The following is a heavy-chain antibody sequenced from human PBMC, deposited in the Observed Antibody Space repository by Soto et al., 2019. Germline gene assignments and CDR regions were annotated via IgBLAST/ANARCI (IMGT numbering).Heavy chain of an antibody. CDR1: GFTFSSYV. V-gene: IGHV3-23*01. CDR3: ATLQGTYYYGSGSYYLPY. D-gene: IGHD3-10*01. Sequence: EVQLLESGGGLVQPGGSLRLSCAASGFTFSSYVMSWVRQAPGKGLEWVSAISGSGGSTYYADSVKGRFTISRDNSKNTLYLQMNSLRAEDTAVYYCATLQGTYYYGSGSYYLPYWGQGTPVTVSS. CDR2: ISGSGGST. J-gene: IGHJ4*02.